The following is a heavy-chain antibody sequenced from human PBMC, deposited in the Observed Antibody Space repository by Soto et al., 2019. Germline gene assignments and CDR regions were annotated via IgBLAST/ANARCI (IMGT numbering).Heavy chain of an antibody. CDR2: ISSASSET. Sequence: GGSLRLSFEASGFTFSGVSMNWVRQVPGKGLEWVASISSASSETWYADSVKGRFIISRDNAQNSLFLQMNTLRPEDSAIYYCARVAYWGPGTQVTVSS. CDR3: ARVAY. J-gene: IGHJ4*02. CDR1: GFTFSGVS. V-gene: IGHV3-21*01.